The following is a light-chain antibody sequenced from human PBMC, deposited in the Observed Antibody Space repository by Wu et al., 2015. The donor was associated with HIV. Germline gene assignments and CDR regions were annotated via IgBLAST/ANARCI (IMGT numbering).Light chain of an antibody. Sequence: SLSPRGRRPPLPAGPRQSVSSYFTPRVPTGTWARLPRLLIYDASKRAAGIPARFSGSGSGTDFTLTISSLEPEDFAVYYCQQPPLTFGGGTKVEIK. V-gene: IGKV3-11*01. CDR1: QSVSSY. CDR3: QQPPLT. CDR2: DAS. J-gene: IGKJ4*01.